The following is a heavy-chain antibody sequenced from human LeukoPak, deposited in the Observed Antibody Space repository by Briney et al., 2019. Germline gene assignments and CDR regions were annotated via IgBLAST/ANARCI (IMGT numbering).Heavy chain of an antibody. J-gene: IGHJ6*02. CDR1: GYTFTSYG. Sequence: ASVKVSCKASGYTFTSYGISWVRQAPGQGLEWMGWISAYNGNTNYAQKLQGRVTMTTDTSTSTAYMELRSLRSDDTAVYYCARDTSGGYSYGTLSYYYGIDVWGQGTTVTVSS. CDR3: ARDTSGGYSYGTLSYYYGIDV. D-gene: IGHD5-18*01. CDR2: ISAYNGNT. V-gene: IGHV1-18*01.